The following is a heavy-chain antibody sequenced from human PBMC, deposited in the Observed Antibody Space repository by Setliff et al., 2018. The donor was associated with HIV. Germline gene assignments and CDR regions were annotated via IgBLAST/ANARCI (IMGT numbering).Heavy chain of an antibody. D-gene: IGHD2-15*01. V-gene: IGHV3-30-3*01. Sequence: GGSLRLSCAASGFTFSSYAMHWVRQAPGKGLEWVAVISYDGSNKYYADSVKGRFTISRDNSKNTPYLQMNSLRAEDTAVYYCARIRGFCSGGSCYPYYYYAMDVWGQGTTVTVSS. J-gene: IGHJ6*02. CDR2: ISYDGSNK. CDR1: GFTFSSYA. CDR3: ARIRGFCSGGSCYPYYYYAMDV.